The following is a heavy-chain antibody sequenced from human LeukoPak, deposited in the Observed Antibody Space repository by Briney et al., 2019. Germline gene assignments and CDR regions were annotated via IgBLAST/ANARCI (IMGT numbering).Heavy chain of an antibody. CDR2: IIPILGIA. J-gene: IGHJ4*02. V-gene: IGHV1-69*04. Sequence: SVKVSCMASGGTFSSYAISWVRQAPGQGLEWMGRIIPILGIANYAQKFQGRVTITADKSTSTAYMELSSLRSEDTAVYYCARDLTPAGPVIDYWGQGTLVTVSS. D-gene: IGHD1-14*01. CDR1: GGTFSSYA. CDR3: ARDLTPAGPVIDY.